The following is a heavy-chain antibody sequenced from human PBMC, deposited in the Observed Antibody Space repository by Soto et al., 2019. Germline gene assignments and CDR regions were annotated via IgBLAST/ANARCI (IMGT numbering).Heavy chain of an antibody. V-gene: IGHV4-34*01. CDR1: GGSFSGDY. D-gene: IGHD1-26*01. CDR3: ARGVDTTFRYYMDV. CDR2: INLIGST. J-gene: IGHJ6*03. Sequence: PSETLSLTCAVYGGSFSGDYWSWIRQPPGKGLEWIGEINLIGSTNYNPSLKSRVTISVDTSKNQFSLKLSSVTAADTAVYYCARGVDTTFRYYMDVWGKGTTVTVSS.